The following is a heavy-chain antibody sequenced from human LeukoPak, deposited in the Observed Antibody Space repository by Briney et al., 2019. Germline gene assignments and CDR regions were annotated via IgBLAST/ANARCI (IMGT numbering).Heavy chain of an antibody. CDR2: IIPIFGTA. CDR1: GGTFSSYA. J-gene: IGHJ4*02. V-gene: IGHV1-69*05. D-gene: IGHD3-22*01. Sequence: GASVKVPCKASGGTFSSYAISWVRQAPGQGLEWMGRIIPIFGTANYAQKFQGRVTITTDESTSTAYMELSSLRSEDTAVYYCARESTGVCYDSSGYHYWGQGTLVTVSS. CDR3: ARESTGVCYDSSGYHY.